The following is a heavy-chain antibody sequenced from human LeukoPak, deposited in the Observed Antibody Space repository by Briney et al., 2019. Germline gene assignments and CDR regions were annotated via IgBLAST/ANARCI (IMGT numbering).Heavy chain of an antibody. V-gene: IGHV3-74*01. CDR3: AKHDGGNWFDP. D-gene: IGHD4-23*01. CDR1: GFTFSSYW. Sequence: PGGSLRLSCAASGFTFSSYWMHWVRQAPGKGLVWVSRINSDGSSTSYADSVKGRFTISRDNAKNTLYLQMNSLRAEGTAVYYCAKHDGGNWFDPWGQGTLVTVSS. CDR2: INSDGSST. J-gene: IGHJ5*02.